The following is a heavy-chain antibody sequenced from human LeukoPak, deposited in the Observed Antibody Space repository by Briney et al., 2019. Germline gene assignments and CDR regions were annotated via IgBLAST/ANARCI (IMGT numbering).Heavy chain of an antibody. J-gene: IGHJ4*02. V-gene: IGHV3-33*01. CDR3: AREGPRGNSQFDY. Sequence: GGSLRLSCAASGFTFSSYGMHWVRQAPGKGLEWVALIWYDGSNKYYTDSVKGRLPISRDNSKNTLYLRMNSLRAEDTAIYYCAREGPRGNSQFDYWGQGALVTVSS. CDR1: GFTFSSYG. D-gene: IGHD2/OR15-2a*01. CDR2: IWYDGSNK.